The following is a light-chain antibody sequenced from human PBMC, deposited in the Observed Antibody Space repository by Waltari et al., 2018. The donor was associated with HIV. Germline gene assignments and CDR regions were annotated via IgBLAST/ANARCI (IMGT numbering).Light chain of an antibody. Sequence: QSVLTQPPSASRSPAQRVLISCSGTNSNIGNNFVSCFHQVTGGGPKLVIYRNEQRPSGVPERFSAAKSGSSASLAITGLQLDDEAEYFCASWDDKLSHWVFGGGTRLAV. CDR1: NSNIGNNF. V-gene: IGLV1-47*01. CDR2: RNE. J-gene: IGLJ3*02. CDR3: ASWDDKLSHWV.